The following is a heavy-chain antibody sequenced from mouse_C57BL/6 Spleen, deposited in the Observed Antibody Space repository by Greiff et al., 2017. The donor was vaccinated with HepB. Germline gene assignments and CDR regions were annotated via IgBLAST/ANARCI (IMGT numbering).Heavy chain of an antibody. CDR1: GFTFSSYT. CDR2: ISGGGGNT. V-gene: IGHV5-9*01. CDR3: ARQNYGSSYFDY. J-gene: IGHJ2*01. D-gene: IGHD1-1*01. Sequence: EVQRVESGGGLVKPGGSLKLSCAASGFTFSSYTMSWVRQTPEKRLEWVATISGGGGNTYYPDSVKGRFTISRDNAKNTLYLQMSSLRSEDTALYYCARQNYGSSYFDYWGQGTTLTVSS.